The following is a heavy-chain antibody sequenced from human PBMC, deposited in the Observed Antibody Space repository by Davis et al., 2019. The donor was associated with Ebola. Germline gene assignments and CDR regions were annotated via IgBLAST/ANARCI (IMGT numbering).Heavy chain of an antibody. J-gene: IGHJ4*02. Sequence: SETLSLTCTVSGGSISSYYWSWIRQPPGKGLEWIGYIYYSGSTYYNPSLKSRVTISVDRSKNQFSLKLSSVTAADTAVYYCARGLGDYWGQGTLVTVSS. CDR3: ARGLGDY. CDR1: GGSISSYY. CDR2: IYYSGST. D-gene: IGHD3-16*01. V-gene: IGHV4-59*12.